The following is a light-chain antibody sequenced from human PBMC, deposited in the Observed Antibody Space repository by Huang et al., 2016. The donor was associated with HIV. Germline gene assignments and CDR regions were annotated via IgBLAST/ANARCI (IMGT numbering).Light chain of an antibody. CDR3: QQFNNYIWT. Sequence: AIQLTQSPSSLSASVGDRVTITCRASHGFSGGMAWYQQKPGKVPKLLFYDASSLESGVPSRFSGSRSGTDFTLTISGLQPEDLATYYCQQFNNYIWTFGQGTKVELK. J-gene: IGKJ1*01. CDR1: HGFSGG. V-gene: IGKV1D-13*01. CDR2: DAS.